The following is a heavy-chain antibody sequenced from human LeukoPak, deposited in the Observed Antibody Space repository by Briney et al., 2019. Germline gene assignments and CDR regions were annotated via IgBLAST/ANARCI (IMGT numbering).Heavy chain of an antibody. CDR2: IFYNGNA. CDR1: GGSVSSSSHY. V-gene: IGHV4-39*07. J-gene: IGHJ4*02. CDR3: ARTFWFERPLTTVNYFDY. Sequence: SETLSLTCSVSGGSVSSSSHYWGWIRQSPGKGLEWIGSIFYNGNAYEDPPLKSRVTVSVDTSKNQFSLKLSSVTAADTAVYYCARTFWFERPLTTVNYFDYWGQGTLVTVSS. D-gene: IGHD4-11*01.